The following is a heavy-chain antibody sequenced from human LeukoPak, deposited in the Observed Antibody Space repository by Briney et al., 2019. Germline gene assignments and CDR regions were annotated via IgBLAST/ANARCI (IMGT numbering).Heavy chain of an antibody. D-gene: IGHD5-18*01. V-gene: IGHV1-46*01. J-gene: IGHJ6*03. CDR1: GYTFTDYY. CDR2: ISPSGGSS. Sequence: ASVKVSCKASGYTFTDYYIHWVRQAPGQGLEWMGIISPSGGSSSYAQKFQGRVTMTRDKSTSTVYMELSRLRSEDTAVYYCARGVDTALVPYHYYYMDVWGKGTTVTISS. CDR3: ARGVDTALVPYHYYYMDV.